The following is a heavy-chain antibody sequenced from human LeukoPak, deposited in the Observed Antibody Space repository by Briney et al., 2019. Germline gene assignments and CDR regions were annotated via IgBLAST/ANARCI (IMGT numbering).Heavy chain of an antibody. CDR2: IYPDDSDT. CDR1: GYNFATHW. J-gene: IGHJ3*02. Sequence: GESLKISCKDSGYNFATHWVGWVRQVPGKGLEWMGIIYPDDSDTRYSPSFQGQVTFSVDKSISTAYLQWSSLRASDTAIYYCARRGDYTSSWLRAFDIWGQGTMVTVSS. D-gene: IGHD6-13*01. CDR3: ARRGDYTSSWLRAFDI. V-gene: IGHV5-51*01.